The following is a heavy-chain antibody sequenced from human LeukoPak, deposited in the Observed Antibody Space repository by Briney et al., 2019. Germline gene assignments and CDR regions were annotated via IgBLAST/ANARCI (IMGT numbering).Heavy chain of an antibody. CDR3: AREACGRINWHGSWFDP. CDR2: ISGSGSTK. Sequence: PGETLRLSCTASGFTFSDYYMHWIRLAPGKGLEWLSHISGSGSTKYHPASVKGRFTISSDNAKNSVYVQMNSLRAEDRGRYYCAREACGRINWHGSWFDPWGQGPLVPVSS. J-gene: IGHJ5*02. CDR1: GFTFSDYY. V-gene: IGHV3-11*04. D-gene: IGHD1-1*01.